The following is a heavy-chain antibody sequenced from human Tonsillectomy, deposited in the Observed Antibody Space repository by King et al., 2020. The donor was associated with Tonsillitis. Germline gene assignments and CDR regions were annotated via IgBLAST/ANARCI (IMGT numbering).Heavy chain of an antibody. CDR1: GFTFSSYA. V-gene: IGHV3-23*04. Sequence: VQPVESGGGLVQPGGSLRLSCAASGFTFSSYAMTWVRQAPGKGLEWVSAISGSGGTTYYADSVKGRFTISRDNSKNTLYLQMNSLRAEDTAVYYCAKDYYGSGSSWSDYWGQGTLVTVSS. D-gene: IGHD3-10*01. CDR3: AKDYYGSGSSWSDY. J-gene: IGHJ4*02. CDR2: ISGSGGTT.